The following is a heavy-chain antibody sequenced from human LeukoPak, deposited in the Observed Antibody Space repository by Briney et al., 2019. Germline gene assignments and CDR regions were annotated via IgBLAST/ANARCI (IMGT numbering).Heavy chain of an antibody. Sequence: ASVKVSCKASGYTFTSYDINWVRQATGQGLEWMGWMNPNSGNTGYAQKFQGRVTMTRNTSISTAYMELSSLRSEDTAVYYCARADTAMVTGIRHYYYGMDVWGQGTTVTVSS. D-gene: IGHD5-18*01. CDR3: ARADTAMVTGIRHYYYGMDV. J-gene: IGHJ6*02. CDR1: GYTFTSYD. V-gene: IGHV1-8*01. CDR2: MNPNSGNT.